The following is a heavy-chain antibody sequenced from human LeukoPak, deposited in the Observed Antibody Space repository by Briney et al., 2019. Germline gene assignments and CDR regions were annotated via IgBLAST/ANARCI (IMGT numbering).Heavy chain of an antibody. CDR2: TYYRSKWYN. D-gene: IGHD3-10*01. Sequence: SQTLSLTCAISGDSFSSNSAAWNWIRQSPSRGLEWLGRTYYRSKWYNDYAVSVKSRITINPDTSKNQFSLQLNSVTPEDTAVYYCARVGTMVRGVIFFDYWGQGTLVTVSS. CDR3: ARVGTMVRGVIFFDY. J-gene: IGHJ4*02. CDR1: GDSFSSNSAA. V-gene: IGHV6-1*01.